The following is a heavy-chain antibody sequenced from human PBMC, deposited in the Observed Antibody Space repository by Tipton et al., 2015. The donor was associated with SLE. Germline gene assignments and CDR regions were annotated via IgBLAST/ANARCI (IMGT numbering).Heavy chain of an antibody. Sequence: TLSLTCTVSGDSITSYYWTWIRQPAGKGLEWIGQIHNSGSTNYNPSLKSRVTVSLDTSKNQFSLQLRFVNAADTAVYYCARHDTNYGRNWFDPWGQGTLVTVSS. CDR3: ARHDTNYGRNWFDP. D-gene: IGHD2-8*01. V-gene: IGHV4-59*08. CDR2: IHNSGST. J-gene: IGHJ5*02. CDR1: GDSITSYY.